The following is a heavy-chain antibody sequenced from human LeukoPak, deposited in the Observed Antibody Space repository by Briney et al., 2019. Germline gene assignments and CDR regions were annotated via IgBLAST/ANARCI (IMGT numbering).Heavy chain of an antibody. V-gene: IGHV3-30*18. J-gene: IGHJ4*02. CDR3: AKGGGVAGGNFDY. Sequence: GGSLVLSCAASGFTFSSYGMHWVRQAPGKGLEWVAVISYDGSNKYYADSVKGRFTISRDNSKNTLYLQMNSLRAEDTAVYYCAKGGGVAGGNFDYWGQGTLVTVSS. D-gene: IGHD3-16*01. CDR2: ISYDGSNK. CDR1: GFTFSSYG.